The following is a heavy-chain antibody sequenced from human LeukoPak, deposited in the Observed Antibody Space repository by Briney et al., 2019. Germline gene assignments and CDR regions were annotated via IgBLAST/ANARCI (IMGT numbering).Heavy chain of an antibody. CDR1: GDSISRYY. Sequence: PSETLSLTCTVSGDSISRYYWSWIRQPAGKGLEWIGRIYNGGIITYNPSLKSRVTMSIDTSNNQFSLRLRFVTAADTAVYYCARDSGTTGEVKFDPWGQGTLVTVSS. D-gene: IGHD3-10*01. J-gene: IGHJ5*02. V-gene: IGHV4-4*07. CDR3: ARDSGTTGEVKFDP. CDR2: IYNGGII.